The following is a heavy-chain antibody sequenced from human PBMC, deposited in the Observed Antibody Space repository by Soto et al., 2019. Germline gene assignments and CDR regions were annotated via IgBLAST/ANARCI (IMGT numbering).Heavy chain of an antibody. J-gene: IGHJ4*02. CDR1: GYTFTRYN. CDR3: ARVRGGGSEYFFDY. Sequence: ASVKVSCKASGYTFTRYNVHWLRQSPGQGLEWTAIINPSGGTTYYVQKFEGRVTLTTDTSTSTVYMELSSLRSDDTAVYYCARVRGGGSEYFFDYWGQGTLVTVSS. D-gene: IGHD2-15*01. CDR2: INPSGGTT. V-gene: IGHV1-46*01.